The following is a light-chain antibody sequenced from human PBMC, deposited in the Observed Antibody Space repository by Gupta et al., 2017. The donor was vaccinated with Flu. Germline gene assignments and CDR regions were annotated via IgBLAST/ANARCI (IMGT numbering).Light chain of an antibody. V-gene: IGLV2-14*01. J-gene: IGLJ1*01. Sequence: ITITCTGSSSDVGSDCYVSWYQQGPGNVHKLMISEVSSRASGVSTRFSGSKSGTSTSLTISVRQAEDEADYYASSYTTSDTLVFGTGTRVTVL. CDR2: EVS. CDR1: SSDVGSDCY. CDR3: SSYTTSDTLV.